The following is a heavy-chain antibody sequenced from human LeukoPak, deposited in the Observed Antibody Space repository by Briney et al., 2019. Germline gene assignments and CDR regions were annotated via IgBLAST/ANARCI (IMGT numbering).Heavy chain of an antibody. CDR1: GYTFTSYD. D-gene: IGHD3-3*01. Sequence: EASVMVSCKTSGYTFTSYDITWVRQAPGQGLEWMGYISTYNYNTHHSQKFQGRVFMSTDSSSGTAYMDLQSLTSDDTAVYYCARHMREFWSRRQPGDAFDIWGQGTMVTVSS. V-gene: IGHV1-18*01. J-gene: IGHJ3*02. CDR3: ARHMREFWSRRQPGDAFDI. CDR2: ISTYNYNT.